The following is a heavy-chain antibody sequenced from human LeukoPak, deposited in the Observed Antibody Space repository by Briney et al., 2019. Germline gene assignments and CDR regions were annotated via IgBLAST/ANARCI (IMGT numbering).Heavy chain of an antibody. D-gene: IGHD3-9*01. CDR2: ITPVLGTS. CDR3: ARGLVTKFVT. J-gene: IGHJ3*02. Sequence: SVKVSCKTSGGTFGIYAINWVRQAPGQGLEWLGGITPVLGTSNYAQRFQGRVTIIADESTSTAYMELSSLRSEDTAVYYCARGLVTKFVTWGQGTMVTVSS. V-gene: IGHV1-69*01. CDR1: GGTFGIYA.